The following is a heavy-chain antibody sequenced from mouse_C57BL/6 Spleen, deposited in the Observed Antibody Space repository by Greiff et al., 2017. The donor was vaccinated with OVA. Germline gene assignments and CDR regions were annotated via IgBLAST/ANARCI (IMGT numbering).Heavy chain of an antibody. Sequence: VQLQQPGTELVKPGASVTLSCKASGYTFTSYWMHWVKQRPGQGLAWIGNINPSNGGTNYNEKFKSKATLTVAKSSSTAYMQLSSLTSEDSAVYYCAREFYYYGSSYKYFDVWGTGTTVTVSS. D-gene: IGHD1-1*01. J-gene: IGHJ1*03. CDR1: GYTFTSYW. V-gene: IGHV1-53*01. CDR3: AREFYYYGSSYKYFDV. CDR2: INPSNGGT.